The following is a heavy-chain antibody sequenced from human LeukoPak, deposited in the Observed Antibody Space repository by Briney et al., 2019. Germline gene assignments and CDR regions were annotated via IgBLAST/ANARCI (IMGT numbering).Heavy chain of an antibody. Sequence: GGSLRLSCAASGFTFSDYYMSWIRQAPGKGLEWVSYISSSGSTIYYADSVKGRFTISRDNAKNSLYLQMTNLRVEDTAIYYCARDFTARNYFDSWGQGTLVTVSS. J-gene: IGHJ4*02. V-gene: IGHV3-11*04. CDR2: ISSSGSTI. CDR1: GFTFSDYY. D-gene: IGHD2-21*02. CDR3: ARDFTARNYFDS.